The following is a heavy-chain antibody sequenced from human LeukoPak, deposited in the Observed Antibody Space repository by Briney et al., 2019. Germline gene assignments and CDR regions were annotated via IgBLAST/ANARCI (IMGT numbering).Heavy chain of an antibody. D-gene: IGHD3-22*01. V-gene: IGHV3-23*01. CDR1: GFTFSSYA. Sequence: GGSLRLSCAASGFTFSSYAMSWVRQAPGKGMEWVSAISGSGGSTYYADSVKGRFTISRDNSKNTLYLQMNSLRAEDTAVYYCAKAIHLSTYYYDSSGYSRGFDYWGQGTLVTVSS. CDR3: AKAIHLSTYYYDSSGYSRGFDY. J-gene: IGHJ4*02. CDR2: ISGSGGST.